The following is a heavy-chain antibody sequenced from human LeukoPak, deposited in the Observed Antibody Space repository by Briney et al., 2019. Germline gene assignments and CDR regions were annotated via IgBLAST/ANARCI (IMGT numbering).Heavy chain of an antibody. CDR2: TSSSGYT. J-gene: IGHJ4*02. CDR1: GFTFSDYY. D-gene: IGHD3-3*01. V-gene: IGHV3-11*06. CDR3: AKDGAADDFLSGYYVDS. Sequence: GGSLRLSCAASGFTFSDYYMSWIRQAPGKGLDWVSYTSSSGYTYYADSVKGRFTISRDNAKNSLYLQMNSLRAEDTAVYYCAKDGAADDFLSGYYVDSWGQGTLVTVSS.